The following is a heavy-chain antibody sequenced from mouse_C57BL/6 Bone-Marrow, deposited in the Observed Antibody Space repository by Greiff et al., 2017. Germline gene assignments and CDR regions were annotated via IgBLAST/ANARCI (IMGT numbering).Heavy chain of an antibody. CDR1: GYTFTSYW. CDR2: IHPNSGST. Sequence: QVQLQQPGAELVKPGASVKLSCKASGYTFTSYWMHWVKQRPGQGLEWIGMIHPNSGSTNYNEKFKSKATLTVDKSSSTVYMQLSSLTSEDSAVYYCARRAPFYYGNSYYFDYWGQGTTLTVSS. J-gene: IGHJ2*01. CDR3: ARRAPFYYGNSYYFDY. V-gene: IGHV1-64*01. D-gene: IGHD2-1*01.